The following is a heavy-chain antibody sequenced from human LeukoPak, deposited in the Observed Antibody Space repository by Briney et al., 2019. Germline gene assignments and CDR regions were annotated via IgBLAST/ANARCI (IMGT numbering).Heavy chain of an antibody. J-gene: IGHJ6*04. D-gene: IGHD3-22*01. CDR2: ISSSSSTI. CDR3: ARDWDSSGYYGVDV. V-gene: IGHV3-48*04. Sequence: PGGSLKLSCAASGFTFSSYSMNWVRQAPGKGLEWVSYISSSSSTIYYADYVKGRFTISRDNAKNSLYLQMNSLRAEDTAVYYCARDWDSSGYYGVDVWGKGTTVTVSS. CDR1: GFTFSSYS.